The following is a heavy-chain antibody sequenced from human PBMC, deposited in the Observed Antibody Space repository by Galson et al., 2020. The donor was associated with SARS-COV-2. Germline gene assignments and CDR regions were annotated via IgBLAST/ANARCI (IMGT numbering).Heavy chain of an antibody. Sequence: SQASETLSLTCAVSGGSFSDYYWSWIRQPPGRGLEWIGEVNHRGSTSYNPSLKSHVTISVDASKKQFSLNLSSVTAADSGLYYCARGTRDITKIVVVMTAVSCHFDHWGQGTLVTVSS. J-gene: IGHJ4*02. D-gene: IGHD3-22*01. CDR2: VNHRGST. CDR1: GGSFSDYY. V-gene: IGHV4-34*01. CDR3: ARGTRDITKIVVVMTAVSCHFDH.